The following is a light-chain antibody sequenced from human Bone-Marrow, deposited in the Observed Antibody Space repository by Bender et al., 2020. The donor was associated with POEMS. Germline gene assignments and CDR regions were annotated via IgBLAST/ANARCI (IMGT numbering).Light chain of an antibody. J-gene: IGLJ3*02. CDR2: DVS. CDR1: SSDVGAYNS. CDR3: SYYTTSNTGV. Sequence: QSALTQPASVSGSPGQSVTISCTGTSSDVGAYNSVSWFQQHPGKAPKLVIYDVSNRPSGVSHRFSGYKSGNTASLTISGLPTEDEADYYCSYYTTSNTGVFGGGTKLTVL. V-gene: IGLV2-14*01.